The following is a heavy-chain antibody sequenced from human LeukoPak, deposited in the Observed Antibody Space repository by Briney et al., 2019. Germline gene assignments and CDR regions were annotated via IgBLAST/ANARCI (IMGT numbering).Heavy chain of an antibody. Sequence: GGSLRLSCAASGFTFSSYGIHWVRQAPGKGLEWVAVISYDGSNKYYADSVKGRFTISRDNSKNTLYLQMNSLRAEDTAVYYCARGVYIAAAQYGYWGQGTLVTVSS. CDR3: ARGVYIAAAQYGY. CDR1: GFTFSSYG. V-gene: IGHV3-30*03. D-gene: IGHD6-13*01. CDR2: ISYDGSNK. J-gene: IGHJ4*02.